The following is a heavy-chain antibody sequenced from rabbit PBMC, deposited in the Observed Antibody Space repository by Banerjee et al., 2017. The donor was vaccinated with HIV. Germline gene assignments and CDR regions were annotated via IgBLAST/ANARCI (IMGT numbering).Heavy chain of an antibody. J-gene: IGHJ4*01. CDR1: GFTISSGYW. V-gene: IGHV1S45*01. CDR3: ARDSGAGYAGYGCYFNL. D-gene: IGHD7-1*01. Sequence: QEQLVESRGGLVQPGESLTLSCKASGFTISSGYWIDWVRQAPGKGLEWIGYIYIGGGNTDYASWVNGRFTISKTSSTTVTLQMTSLTAADTATYFCARDSGAGYAGYGCYFNLWGPGTLVTVS. CDR2: IYIGGGNT.